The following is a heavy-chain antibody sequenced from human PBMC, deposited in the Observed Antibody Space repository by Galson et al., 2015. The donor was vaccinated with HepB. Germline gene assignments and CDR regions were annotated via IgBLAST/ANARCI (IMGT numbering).Heavy chain of an antibody. CDR1: GFTFSGSA. CDR2: IRSKANSYAT. CDR3: TRLHEGYCTGGVCPTYDY. Sequence: SLRLSCAASGFTFSGSAMHWVRQASGKGLEWVGRIRSKANSYATAYAASVKGRFTISRDDSKNTAYLQMNSLKTEDTAVYYCTRLHEGYCTGGVCPTYDYWGQGTLVTVSS. V-gene: IGHV3-73*01. D-gene: IGHD2-8*02. J-gene: IGHJ4*02.